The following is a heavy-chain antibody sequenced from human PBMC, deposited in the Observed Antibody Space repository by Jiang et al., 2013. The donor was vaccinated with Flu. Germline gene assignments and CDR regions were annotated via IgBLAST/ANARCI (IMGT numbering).Heavy chain of an antibody. J-gene: IGHJ4*02. V-gene: IGHV4-4*07. CDR1: GGSISSYY. CDR3: ASVSSSWSDERFDY. CDR2: IYTSGST. D-gene: IGHD6-13*01. Sequence: GLVKPSETLSLTCTVSGGSISSYYWSWIRQPAGKGLEWIGRIYTSGSTNYNPSLKSRVTMSVDTSKNQFSLKLSSVTAADTAVYYCASVSSSWSDERFDYWGQGTLVTVSS.